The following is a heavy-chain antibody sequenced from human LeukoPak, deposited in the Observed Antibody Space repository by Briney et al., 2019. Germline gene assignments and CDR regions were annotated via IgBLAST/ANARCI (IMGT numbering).Heavy chain of an antibody. D-gene: IGHD3-22*01. CDR2: IYYSGST. Sequence: PSETLSLTCAVSGDSISSYYWSWIRQPPGKGLEWIGYIYYSGSTTYNPSLKSRVTISVDTSKNQFSLKLWSVTAADTAVYYCARHGTMIVVAPFDPWGQGTLVTVSS. CDR1: GDSISSYY. J-gene: IGHJ5*02. CDR3: ARHGTMIVVAPFDP. V-gene: IGHV4-59*01.